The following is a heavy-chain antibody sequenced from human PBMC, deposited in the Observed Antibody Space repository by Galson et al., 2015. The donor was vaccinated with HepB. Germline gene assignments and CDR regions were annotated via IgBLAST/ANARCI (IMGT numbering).Heavy chain of an antibody. CDR3: VKDRQTYSGYGFFDY. CDR1: GFTFSNYA. Sequence: SLRLSCAASGFTFSNYAMHWVRQAPGKGLEYVSAISSNGGSTYYADSVKGRFTISRGNSKSTLYLQMSSLRGEDTAVYYCVKDRQTYSGYGFFDYWGQGTLVTVSS. D-gene: IGHD5-12*01. CDR2: ISSNGGST. V-gene: IGHV3-64D*06. J-gene: IGHJ4*02.